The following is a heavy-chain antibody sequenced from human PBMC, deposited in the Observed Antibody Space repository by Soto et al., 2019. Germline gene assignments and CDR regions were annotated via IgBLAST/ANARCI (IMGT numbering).Heavy chain of an antibody. D-gene: IGHD1-26*01. V-gene: IGHV4-34*02. J-gene: IGHJ3*02. Sequence: QVQLQQRGAGLLKPSETLSLTCAVLGGSFSDYYWTWIRQPPGKGLEWIGEINHSGSTSYNQSLKTRLTLSADTSTKEFSLILSSVTAADTAAYHCVRGRACMSRAAFDIWGQGTMVTVSS. CDR1: GGSFSDYY. CDR2: INHSGST. CDR3: VRGRACMSRAAFDI.